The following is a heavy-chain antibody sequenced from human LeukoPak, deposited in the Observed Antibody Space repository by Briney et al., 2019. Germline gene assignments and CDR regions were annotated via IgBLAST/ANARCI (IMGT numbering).Heavy chain of an antibody. CDR1: RFTFSSYG. V-gene: IGHV3-30*03. J-gene: IGHJ4*02. CDR2: ISYDGSNK. D-gene: IGHD3-22*01. Sequence: PGGSLRLSCAASRFTFSSYGMHWVRQAPGKGLEWVAVISYDGSNKYYADSVKGRFTISRDNAKNTLYLQMNSLRAEDTAVYYCARAYYDSSGYYDYWGQGTLVTVSS. CDR3: ARAYYDSSGYYDY.